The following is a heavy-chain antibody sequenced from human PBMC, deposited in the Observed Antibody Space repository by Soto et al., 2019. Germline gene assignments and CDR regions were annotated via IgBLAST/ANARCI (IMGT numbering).Heavy chain of an antibody. D-gene: IGHD2-15*01. CDR3: AREGGSRWYFDL. V-gene: IGHV4-38-2*02. CDR1: GYSISSGYY. CDR2: IYHSGST. J-gene: IGHJ2*01. Sequence: PSETLSLTCAVSGYSISSGYYWGCIRQPPGKGLEWIGSIYHSGSTYYNPSLKSRVTISVDTSKNQFSLKLSSVTAADTAVYYCAREGGSRWYFDLWGRGTLVTVYS.